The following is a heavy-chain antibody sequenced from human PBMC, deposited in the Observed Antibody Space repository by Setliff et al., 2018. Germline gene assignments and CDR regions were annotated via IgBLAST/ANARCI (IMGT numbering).Heavy chain of an antibody. D-gene: IGHD3-9*01. Sequence: GGSLRLSCATSGFTVSSSDMSWVRQAPGKGLEWISVLSGDGNAYYADSVKGRFTVSRDNSKNTLYLQMNSLRAEDTAFYYCARGRHHDTLSGYIDFLGQGTLVTVSS. V-gene: IGHV3-53*05. J-gene: IGHJ4*02. CDR3: ARGRHHDTLSGYIDF. CDR1: GFTVSSSD. CDR2: LSGDGNA.